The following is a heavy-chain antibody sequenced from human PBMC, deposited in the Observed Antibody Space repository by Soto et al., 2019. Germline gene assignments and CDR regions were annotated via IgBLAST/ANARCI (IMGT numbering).Heavy chain of an antibody. D-gene: IGHD2-2*01. V-gene: IGHV4-34*01. J-gene: IGHJ3*02. CDR2: INHSGST. CDR3: ARVYCSSTSCQSDDAFDI. CDR1: GGSFSGYY. Sequence: QVQLQQWGAGLLKPSETLSLTCTVYGGSFSGYYWRWIRQPPGKGLEWIGEINHSGSTNYNPSLKSRATISVDTSKNQFSLKLSSVTAADTAVYYCARVYCSSTSCQSDDAFDIWGQGTMVTVSS.